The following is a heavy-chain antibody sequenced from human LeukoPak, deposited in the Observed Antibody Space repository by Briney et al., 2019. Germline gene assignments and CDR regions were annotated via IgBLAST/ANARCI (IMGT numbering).Heavy chain of an antibody. V-gene: IGHV3-30*18. CDR3: AKDKVRGTYYDYVWGTLH. CDR1: GFTFTSFG. D-gene: IGHD3-16*01. J-gene: IGHJ4*02. Sequence: GRSLRLSCAASGFTFTSFGIHWVRQAPGKGLEWVAVISYDGSNKYYADSVKGRFTISRDNSKNTLYLQMNSLRAEDTAVYYCAKDKVRGTYYDYVWGTLHWGQGTLVTVSS. CDR2: ISYDGSNK.